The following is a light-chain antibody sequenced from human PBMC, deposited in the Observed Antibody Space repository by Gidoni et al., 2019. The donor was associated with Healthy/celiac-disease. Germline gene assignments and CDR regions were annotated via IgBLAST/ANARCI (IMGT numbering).Light chain of an antibody. V-gene: IGLV4-69*01. J-gene: IGLJ3*02. CDR3: QTWGTGTRV. CDR1: SGHSRYA. Sequence: LVLPQSPSASASLGTSVKPTCTLSSGHSRYAIAWHQKPPERGPRYLMKLNNDGSHIKGDGIPDRFSCSSSGSVYYLILSSLQSEDEADYYCQTWGTGTRVFGGGTKLTVL. CDR2: LNNDGSH.